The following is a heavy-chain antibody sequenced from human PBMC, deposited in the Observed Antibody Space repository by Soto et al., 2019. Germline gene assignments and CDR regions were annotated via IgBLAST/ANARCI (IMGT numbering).Heavy chain of an antibody. CDR3: ARERYCSGGTCYSGDDAFDM. CDR2: TYYSGST. V-gene: IGHV4-30-4*01. D-gene: IGHD2-15*01. Sequence: QVQLQESGPGLVKPSQTLSLTCTVSGGSISSGDYYWSWIRQPPGKGLDWIGYTYYSGSTYCHPSLTCRITMLVDTSKNQLSLKLSSVTAADTAVYFCARERYCSGGTCYSGDDAFDMWGQGTMVTVSS. J-gene: IGHJ3*02. CDR1: GGSISSGDYY.